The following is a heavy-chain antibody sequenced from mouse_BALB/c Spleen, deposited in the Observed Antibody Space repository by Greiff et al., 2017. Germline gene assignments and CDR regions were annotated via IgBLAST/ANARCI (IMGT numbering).Heavy chain of an antibody. D-gene: IGHD2-4*01. CDR2: INPGSGGT. V-gene: IGHV1-54*01. Sequence: VQLQQSGAELVRPGTSVKVSCKASGYAFTNYLIEWVKQRPGQGLEWIGVINPGSGGTNYNEKFKGKATLTADKSSSTAYMQLSSLTSDDSAVYFCASSTMITTGFAYWGQGTLVTVSA. CDR3: ASSTMITTGFAY. J-gene: IGHJ3*01. CDR1: GYAFTNYL.